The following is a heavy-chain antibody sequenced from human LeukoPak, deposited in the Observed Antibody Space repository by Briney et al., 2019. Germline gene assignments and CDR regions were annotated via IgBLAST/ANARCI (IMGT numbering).Heavy chain of an antibody. CDR1: GFTFRSYI. J-gene: IGHJ4*02. CDR2: ISSSSSYI. V-gene: IGHV3-21*01. D-gene: IGHD1-1*01. CDR3: ARGFSGTADY. Sequence: GGSLRLSCGASGFTFRSYIMNWLRQAPAKGLEWVSSISSSSSYIYYADSVKGRFTISRDNAKNSLYLQMNSLRAEDTAVYYCARGFSGTADYWGQGTLVTVSS.